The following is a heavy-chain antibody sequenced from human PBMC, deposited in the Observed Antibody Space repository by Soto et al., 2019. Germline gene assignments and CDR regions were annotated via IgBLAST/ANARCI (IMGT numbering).Heavy chain of an antibody. D-gene: IGHD4-4*01. CDR2: IYHSGST. J-gene: IGHJ4*02. CDR3: ASARYDYSNYVEGPFDY. V-gene: IGHV4-30-2*01. CDR1: GGSSSSGGYS. Sequence: SLYRSVAVAGGSSSSGGYSWSWIRQPPGKGLEWIGYIYHSGSTYYNPSLKSRVTISVDRSKNQFSLKLSSVTAADTAVYYCASARYDYSNYVEGPFDYWGQGTLVTVSS.